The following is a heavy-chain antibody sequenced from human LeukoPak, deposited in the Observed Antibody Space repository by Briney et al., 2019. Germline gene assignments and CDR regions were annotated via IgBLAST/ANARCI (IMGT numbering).Heavy chain of an antibody. CDR1: GFTFSSYA. Sequence: GGSLRLSCAASGFTFSSYAMSWVRQAPGKGLEWVSAISGSGGSTYYADSVKGRFTISRDNSKNTLYLQMNSLRAEDTAVYYCAKAWSYYYGSGNYYFDYWGQGTLVTVSS. V-gene: IGHV3-23*01. CDR3: AKAWSYYYGSGNYYFDY. J-gene: IGHJ4*02. D-gene: IGHD3-10*01. CDR2: ISGSGGST.